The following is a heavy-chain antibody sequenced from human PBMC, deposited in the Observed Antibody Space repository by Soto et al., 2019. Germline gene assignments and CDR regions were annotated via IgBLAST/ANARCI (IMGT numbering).Heavy chain of an antibody. CDR3: ARILVVVTDTWFDP. D-gene: IGHD2-21*02. V-gene: IGHV4-31*03. J-gene: IGHJ5*02. CDR1: GGSISSGCYY. Sequence: PSETLSLTCTVSGGSISSGCYYWSWIRQHPGKGLEWIGYIYYSGSTYYNPSLKSRVTISVDTSKNQFSLKLSSVTAADKAVYYCARILVVVTDTWFDPWGQGTLVTVSS. CDR2: IYYSGST.